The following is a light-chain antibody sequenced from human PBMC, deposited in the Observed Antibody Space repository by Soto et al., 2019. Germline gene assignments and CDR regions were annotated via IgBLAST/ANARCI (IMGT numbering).Light chain of an antibody. CDR2: GAS. CDR1: QSVSSSY. Sequence: EVVLTQSPRTLSLSPGERATLSCRASQSVSSSYLAWYQQKPGQAPRLLIYGASSRATGIPDRLSGSGSGKDFTLTISRLEPEEFAVYYCQQYGSSPGLTFGGGTRVDIK. CDR3: QQYGSSPGLT. V-gene: IGKV3-20*01. J-gene: IGKJ4*01.